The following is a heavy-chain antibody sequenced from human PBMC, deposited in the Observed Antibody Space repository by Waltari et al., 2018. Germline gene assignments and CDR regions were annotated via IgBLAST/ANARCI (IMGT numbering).Heavy chain of an antibody. Sequence: QVQLVQSGAEVKKPGASVKVSCKASGYTFTGYYMHWVRQAPGHGLEWMGWINPNSGGTNYAKKLQGRVTMTRDTSISTAYMELSRLRSDDTAVYYCARDGLDPGSAAAGSDAFDIWGQGTMVTVSS. CDR2: INPNSGGT. V-gene: IGHV1-2*02. CDR1: GYTFTGYY. CDR3: ARDGLDPGSAAAGSDAFDI. J-gene: IGHJ3*02. D-gene: IGHD6-13*01.